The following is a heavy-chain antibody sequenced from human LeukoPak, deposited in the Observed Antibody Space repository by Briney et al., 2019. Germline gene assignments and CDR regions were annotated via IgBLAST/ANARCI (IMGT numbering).Heavy chain of an antibody. J-gene: IGHJ5*02. CDR2: ISWNSGSI. CDR1: GFTFDDYA. D-gene: IGHD2-15*01. Sequence: GRSLRLSCAASGFTFDDYAMHWVRQAPGKGLEWVSGISWNSGSIGYADSVRGRFTISRDNAKNSLYLQMNSLRAEDTALYYCAKMGGAHCSGGSCYSGWFDPWGQGTLVTVSS. V-gene: IGHV3-9*01. CDR3: AKMGGAHCSGGSCYSGWFDP.